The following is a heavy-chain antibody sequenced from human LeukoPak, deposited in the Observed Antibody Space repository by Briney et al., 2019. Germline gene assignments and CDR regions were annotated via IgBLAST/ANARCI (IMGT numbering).Heavy chain of an antibody. CDR1: GYTFTGYH. CDR2: INPNSGGT. V-gene: IGHV1-2*02. Sequence: ASVKVSCKASGYTFTGYHIHWVRQAPGQGLELMGLINPNSGGTNYAQKFQGRVTLARDTSISTAYMELSSLTSDDTAGYYCARGPYSSTWSYGMDVWGQGTTVTVSS. D-gene: IGHD6-6*01. J-gene: IGHJ6*02. CDR3: ARGPYSSTWSYGMDV.